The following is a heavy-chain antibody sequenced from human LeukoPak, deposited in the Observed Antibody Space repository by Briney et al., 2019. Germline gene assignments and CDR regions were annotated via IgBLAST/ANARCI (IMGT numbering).Heavy chain of an antibody. D-gene: IGHD1-14*01. CDR1: GYTFTNCD. J-gene: IGHJ4*02. Sequence: GASVKVSCKASGYTFTNCDIYWVRQATGQGPEWMGWMNPNSGHTGYAQKFQGRVTMTRNTSISTAYMELSSLSSEDTAVYYCVRYPRTHYYFDCWGQGTLVTVSS. V-gene: IGHV1-8*01. CDR2: MNPNSGHT. CDR3: VRYPRTHYYFDC.